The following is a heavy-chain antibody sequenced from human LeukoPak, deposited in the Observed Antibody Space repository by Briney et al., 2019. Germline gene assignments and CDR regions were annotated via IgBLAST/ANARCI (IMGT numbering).Heavy chain of an antibody. CDR2: INHNGST. CDR3: ARGLGQYDY. J-gene: IGHJ4*02. CDR1: VEPFSNYF. D-gene: IGHD1-26*01. V-gene: IGHV4-34*01. Sequence: SETLSLTCAVYVEPFSNYFWSWIRQSPGKGLEWIGEINHNGSTNYNSSLTSRVTISVDTSKNQFSLNLRSMTAADTAIYYCARGLGQYDYWGQGTLVTVSS.